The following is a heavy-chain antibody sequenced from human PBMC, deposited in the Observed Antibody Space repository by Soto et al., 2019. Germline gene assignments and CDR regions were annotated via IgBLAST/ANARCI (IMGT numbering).Heavy chain of an antibody. Sequence: GGSLRLSCAASGFTFSNYDMHWVRQVTGKGLEWISGIGTAGDTYYAGSVKGRFTISRENAKNSLYLQMNSLRAGDTAVYYCARDLKYSGSSSRYGMDVWGQGTTVTVSS. J-gene: IGHJ6*02. CDR3: ARDLKYSGSSSRYGMDV. CDR1: GFTFSNYD. D-gene: IGHD6-6*01. CDR2: IGTAGDT. V-gene: IGHV3-13*01.